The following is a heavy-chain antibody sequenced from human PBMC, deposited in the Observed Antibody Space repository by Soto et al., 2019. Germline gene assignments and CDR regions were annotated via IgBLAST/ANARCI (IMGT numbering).Heavy chain of an antibody. CDR1: GFTFSSYG. Sequence: PGGSLRLSCAASGFTFSSYGMHWVRQAPGKGLEWVAVISYDGSNKYYADSVKGRFTISRDNSKNTLYLQMNSLRAEDTAVYYCAKVGGYSSSWALDYWGQGTLVTVSS. CDR3: AKVGGYSSSWALDY. D-gene: IGHD6-13*01. CDR2: ISYDGSNK. V-gene: IGHV3-30*18. J-gene: IGHJ4*02.